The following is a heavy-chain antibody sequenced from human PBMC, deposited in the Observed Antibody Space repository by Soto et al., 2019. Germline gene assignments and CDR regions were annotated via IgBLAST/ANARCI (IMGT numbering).Heavy chain of an antibody. Sequence: EVQLLESGGGLVQPGGSLRLSCSASGFSFGTYGMSWVRQSPGKGLEWVSAMGGRGGSTYYADSVKGRFSISRDNSKNTLYPQMNSLRDEDTALYYCAKDKYERLDILTGYLDDYWGHGTLVTVSS. V-gene: IGHV3-23*01. J-gene: IGHJ4*03. CDR2: MGGRGGST. D-gene: IGHD3-9*01. CDR1: GFSFGTYG. CDR3: AKDKYERLDILTGYLDDY.